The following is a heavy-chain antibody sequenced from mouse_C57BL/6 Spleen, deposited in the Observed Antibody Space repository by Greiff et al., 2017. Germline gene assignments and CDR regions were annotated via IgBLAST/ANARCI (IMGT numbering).Heavy chain of an antibody. CDR1: GYAFSSSW. D-gene: IGHD2-4*01. V-gene: IGHV1-82*01. CDR2: IYPGDGDT. Sequence: QVQLQQSGPELVKPGASVKISCKASGYAFSSSWMNWVKQRPGKGLEWIGRIYPGDGDTNYNGKFKGKATLTADKSSSTAYMQLSSLTSEESAVYFFARRDYDDAMDYWGQGTSVTVSS. J-gene: IGHJ4*01. CDR3: ARRDYDDAMDY.